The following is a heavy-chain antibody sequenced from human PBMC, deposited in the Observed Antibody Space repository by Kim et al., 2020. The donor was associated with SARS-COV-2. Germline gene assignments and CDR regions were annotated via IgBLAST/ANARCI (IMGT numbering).Heavy chain of an antibody. CDR2: ISSSSSYI. Sequence: GGSLRLSCAASGFTFSSYSMNWVRQAPGKGLEWVSSISSSSSYIYYADSVKGRFTISRDNAKNSLYLQMNSLRAEDTAVYYCARGVEFDWLLSSYYYYGMDVWGQGTTVTVS. J-gene: IGHJ6*02. CDR1: GFTFSSYS. D-gene: IGHD3-9*01. CDR3: ARGVEFDWLLSSYYYYGMDV. V-gene: IGHV3-21*01.